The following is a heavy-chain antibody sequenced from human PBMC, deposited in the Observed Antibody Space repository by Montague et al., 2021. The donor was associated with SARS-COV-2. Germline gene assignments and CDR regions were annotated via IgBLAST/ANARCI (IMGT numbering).Heavy chain of an antibody. Sequence: SRSLSFSASGFTFSSYAMRWVRQAPGKRLEWVSAISASSGSAYYSDSVKGRFTISRDNTKNSLYLQMNSLRAEDTAIYYCAPAPYNSGSDYWGQGTVVTVSS. J-gene: IGHJ4*02. CDR2: ISASSGSA. D-gene: IGHD6-19*01. V-gene: IGHV3-23*01. CDR3: APAPYNSGSDY. CDR1: GFTFSSYA.